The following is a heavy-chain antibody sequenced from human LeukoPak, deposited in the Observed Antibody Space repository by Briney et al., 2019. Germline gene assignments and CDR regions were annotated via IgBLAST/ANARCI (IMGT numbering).Heavy chain of an antibody. D-gene: IGHD2-15*01. CDR3: AKAPPPYCSGGSCFDAFDI. V-gene: IGHV3-23*01. CDR2: ISHSGATT. CDR1: GFTFSSYA. Sequence: GGSLRLSCAASGFTFSSYAMTWVRQAPGKGLEWVSSISHSGATTYYADSVKGRFTISRDNSKNTLYLQMNSLKAEDTAVYYCAKAPPPYCSGGSCFDAFDIWGQGTLVTVSS. J-gene: IGHJ3*02.